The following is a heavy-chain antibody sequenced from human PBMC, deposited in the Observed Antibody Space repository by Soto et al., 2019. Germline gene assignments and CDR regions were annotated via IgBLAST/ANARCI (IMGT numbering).Heavy chain of an antibody. CDR1: GFSLSTSGVG. D-gene: IGHD3-10*01. V-gene: IGHV2-5*01. Sequence: QITLKESGPTLVKPRQTLTLTCTFSGFSLSTSGVGVGWIRQPPGKALEWLALIYWNDDKRYSPSLKSRLTITKDTSKNQVVLTMTNMDPVDTATYYCAHRDGVRGVINHQYYFDYWGQGTLVTVSS. J-gene: IGHJ4*02. CDR2: IYWNDDK. CDR3: AHRDGVRGVINHQYYFDY.